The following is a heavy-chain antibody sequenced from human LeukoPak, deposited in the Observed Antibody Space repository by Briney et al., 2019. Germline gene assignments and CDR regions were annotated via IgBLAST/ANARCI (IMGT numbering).Heavy chain of an antibody. CDR2: IYHSGST. CDR1: GGSISSGGYS. V-gene: IGHV4-30-2*01. D-gene: IGHD3-22*01. Sequence: SETLSLTCTVSGGSISSGGYSWRWIRQPPGKGLEWIGYIYHSGSTYYNPSLKSRVTISVDRSKNQFSLKLSSVTAADTAVYYCARGPTYYYDSSGYYHFDYWGQGTLVTVSS. CDR3: ARGPTYYYDSSGYYHFDY. J-gene: IGHJ4*02.